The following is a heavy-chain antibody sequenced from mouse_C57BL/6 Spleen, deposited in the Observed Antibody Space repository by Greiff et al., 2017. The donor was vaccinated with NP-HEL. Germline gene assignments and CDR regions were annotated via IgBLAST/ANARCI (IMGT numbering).Heavy chain of an antibody. CDR1: GYTFTSYW. D-gene: IGHD2-1*01. J-gene: IGHJ3*01. CDR2: IYPSDSET. V-gene: IGHV1-61*01. CDR3: ARKSFYYGNYGIAY. Sequence: QVQLQQPGAELVRPGSSVKLSCKASGYTFTSYWMDWVKQRPGQGLEWIGNIYPSDSETHYNQKFKDKATLTVDKSSSTAYMQLSSLTSEDSAVYYCARKSFYYGNYGIAYWGQGTLVTVSA.